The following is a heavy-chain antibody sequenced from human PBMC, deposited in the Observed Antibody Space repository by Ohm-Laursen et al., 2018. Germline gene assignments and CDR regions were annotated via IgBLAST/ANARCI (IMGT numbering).Heavy chain of an antibody. D-gene: IGHD4/OR15-4a*01. CDR1: GFSFSADW. Sequence: LSLTCAASGFSFSADWMYWVRQAPGKGLEWVANIKQDGSEKYYVDSVKGRFTISRDNAKNLVYLQMSSLRAEDTAVYYCATSANYAWRDWGQGTLVTVSS. CDR2: IKQDGSEK. CDR3: ATSANYAWRD. J-gene: IGHJ4*02. V-gene: IGHV3-7*01.